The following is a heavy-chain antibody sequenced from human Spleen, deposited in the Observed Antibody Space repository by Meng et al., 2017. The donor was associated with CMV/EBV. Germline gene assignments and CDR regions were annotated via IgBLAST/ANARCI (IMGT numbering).Heavy chain of an antibody. Sequence: SETLSLTCAVYGGSLSNYYWSWIRQPPGKGLEWIGEINHSGTTNYNPSLKSRVTISVDTSKNQVSLKVNSVTAADTAVYYCASTSAHASERVSPHYYGMDVWGQGTTVTVSS. CDR2: INHSGTT. CDR1: GGSLSNYY. J-gene: IGHJ6*02. D-gene: IGHD3-3*01. V-gene: IGHV4-34*01. CDR3: ASTSAHASERVSPHYYGMDV.